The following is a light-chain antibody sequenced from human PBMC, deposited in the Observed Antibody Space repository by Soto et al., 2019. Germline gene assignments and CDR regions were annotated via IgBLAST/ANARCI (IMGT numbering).Light chain of an antibody. CDR1: HSISSW. J-gene: IGKJ4*01. V-gene: IGKV1-5*01. CDR3: QQNYITPLT. Sequence: DIQMTQSPSTLSASVGNRVTINCRASHSISSWLAWYQQKPGKAPILLVYAASTLETGFPSRFSGSGSGTHFTLTIDNLQPEDVATYFCQQNYITPLTFGGGTKVDIK. CDR2: AAS.